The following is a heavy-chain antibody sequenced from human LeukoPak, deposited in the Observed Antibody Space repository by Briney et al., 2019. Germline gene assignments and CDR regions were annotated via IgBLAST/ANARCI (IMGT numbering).Heavy chain of an antibody. D-gene: IGHD3-16*01. CDR3: AHIVWGYWYLDS. J-gene: IGHJ4*02. Sequence: SGPTLVHPTQPLTLTCTFSGVSLSPGGVGVGWIRQPPGKALEWLALNDWDDDKRYIPSVKSRISITQETSKNQAVATLTNRDPVNTPTYYCAHIVWGYWYLDSWGQGTLVTVSS. CDR2: NDWDDDK. V-gene: IGHV2-5*02. CDR1: GVSLSPGGVG.